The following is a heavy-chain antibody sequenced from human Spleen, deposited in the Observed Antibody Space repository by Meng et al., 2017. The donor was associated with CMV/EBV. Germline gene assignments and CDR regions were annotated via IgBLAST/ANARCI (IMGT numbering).Heavy chain of an antibody. J-gene: IGHJ4*02. CDR3: ARGIVGATPNFDY. Sequence: RATGYTFSSYDINWGRQATGQGLEWMGWMNPHSGNKGYAQNFQGRITITRNTPRNTVYMELSSLKSEDTAVYYCARGIVGATPNFDYWGQGTLVTVSS. CDR1: GYTFSSYD. D-gene: IGHD1-26*01. CDR2: MNPHSGNK. V-gene: IGHV1-8*03.